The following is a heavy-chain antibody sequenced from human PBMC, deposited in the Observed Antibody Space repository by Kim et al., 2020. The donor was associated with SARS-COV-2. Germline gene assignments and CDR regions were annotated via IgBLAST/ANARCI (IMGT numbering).Heavy chain of an antibody. J-gene: IGHJ4*02. D-gene: IGHD3-10*01. CDR3: AKDLGPITMVGDY. V-gene: IGHV3-23*01. Sequence: SGKGRLTISRDNAKNTRYLQRNSLRAEDTAVYYCAKDLGPITMVGDYWGQGTLVTVSS.